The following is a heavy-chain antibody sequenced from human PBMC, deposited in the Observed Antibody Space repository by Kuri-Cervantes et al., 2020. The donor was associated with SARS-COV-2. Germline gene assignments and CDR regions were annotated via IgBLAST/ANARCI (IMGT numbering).Heavy chain of an antibody. Sequence: SVKVSCKASGYTFTSYDINWVRQAPGQGLEWMGRIIPILGTANYAQKFQGRVTITADKSTSTAYMELSSLRSEDTAVYYCALDPRVRSRPLSYWGQGTLVTVSS. CDR3: ALDPRVRSRPLSY. CDR1: GYTFTSYD. CDR2: IIPILGTA. D-gene: IGHD1-1*01. V-gene: IGHV1-69*04. J-gene: IGHJ4*02.